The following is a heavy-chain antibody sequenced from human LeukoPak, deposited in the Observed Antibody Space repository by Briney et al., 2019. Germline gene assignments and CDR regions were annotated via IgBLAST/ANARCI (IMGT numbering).Heavy chain of an antibody. V-gene: IGHV4-59*12. Sequence: SETLSLTCTVSGGSISSYYWSWIRQPPGKGLEWIGYIYYSGSTNYNPSLKSRVTISVDTSKNQFSLKLSSVTAADTAVYYCARDNVDDFWSGYHNKYWYFDLWGRGTLVTVSS. CDR3: ARDNVDDFWSGYHNKYWYFDL. D-gene: IGHD3-3*01. CDR2: IYYSGST. J-gene: IGHJ2*01. CDR1: GGSISSYY.